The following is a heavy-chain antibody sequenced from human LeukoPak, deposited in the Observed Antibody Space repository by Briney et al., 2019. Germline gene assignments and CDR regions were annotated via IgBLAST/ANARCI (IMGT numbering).Heavy chain of an antibody. CDR3: ASQGSRYCSGGSCYHSRHYYYYYGMDV. J-gene: IGHJ6*04. CDR1: GGTFSSYA. Sequence: RRASVKVSCKASGGTFSSYAISWVRQAPGQGLEWMGGIIPIFATANYAQKFQGRVTITTDESTSTAYMELSSLRSEDTAVYYCASQGSRYCSGGSCYHSRHYYYYYGMDVWGKGTTVTVSS. D-gene: IGHD2-15*01. CDR2: IIPIFATA. V-gene: IGHV1-69*05.